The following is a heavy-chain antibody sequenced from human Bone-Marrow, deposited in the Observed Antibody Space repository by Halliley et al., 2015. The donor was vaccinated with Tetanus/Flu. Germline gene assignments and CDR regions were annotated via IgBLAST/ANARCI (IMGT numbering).Heavy chain of an antibody. CDR3: AKDGSGDTSGWYCFDY. CDR2: ISIGNRSI. V-gene: IGHV3-21*01. Sequence: ISIGNRSIFYADSAKGRFTLSRDNAKNSLDLQMNSLRAEDAAVYYCAKDGSGDTSGWYCFDYWGQGTLVAVSS. J-gene: IGHJ4*02. D-gene: IGHD6-19*01.